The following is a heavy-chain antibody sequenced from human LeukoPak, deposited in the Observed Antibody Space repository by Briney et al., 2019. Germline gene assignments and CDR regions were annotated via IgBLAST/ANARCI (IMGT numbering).Heavy chain of an antibody. CDR1: GGSISSYY. CDR2: TSYSGST. Sequence: SETLSLTCTVSGGSISSYYWSWIRQPPGKGLEWVGYTSYSGSTNYNPSLKSRVTISVDTSKNQFSLKLSSVTAADTAVYYCARLDYDFWSGYYGHGWFDPWGQGTLVTVSS. J-gene: IGHJ5*02. CDR3: ARLDYDFWSGYYGHGWFDP. V-gene: IGHV4-59*08. D-gene: IGHD3-3*01.